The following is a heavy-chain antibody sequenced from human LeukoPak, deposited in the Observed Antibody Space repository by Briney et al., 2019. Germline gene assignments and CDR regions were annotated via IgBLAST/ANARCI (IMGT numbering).Heavy chain of an antibody. CDR2: ISGSGGST. J-gene: IGHJ4*02. D-gene: IGHD2-15*01. CDR1: GFTFSNYA. Sequence: PGGSLRLSCAASGFTFSNYAVNWVRQAPGKALEWVSGISGSGGSTYYADSVRGRFTISRDNSKNTLYLQMNSLRAEDTAVYYCAKDGGYCSGGSCYYYFDYWGQGTLVTVSS. V-gene: IGHV3-23*01. CDR3: AKDGGYCSGGSCYYYFDY.